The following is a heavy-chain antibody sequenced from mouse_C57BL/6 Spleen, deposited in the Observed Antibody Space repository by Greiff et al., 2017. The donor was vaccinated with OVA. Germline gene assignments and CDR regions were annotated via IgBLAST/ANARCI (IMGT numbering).Heavy chain of an antibody. J-gene: IGHJ4*01. CDR3: ASYCGSSYGVRYAMDY. V-gene: IGHV1-63*01. CDR1: GYTFTNYW. Sequence: QVQLQQSGAELVRPGTSVKMSCKASGYTFTNYWIGWAKQRPGHGLEWIGDIYPGGGYTNYNEKFKGKATLTADKSSSTAYMQFSSLTSEDSAIYYCASYCGSSYGVRYAMDYWGQGTSVTVSS. CDR2: IYPGGGYT. D-gene: IGHD1-1*01.